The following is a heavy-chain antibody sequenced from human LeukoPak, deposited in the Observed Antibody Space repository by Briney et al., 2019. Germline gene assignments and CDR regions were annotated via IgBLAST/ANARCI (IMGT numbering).Heavy chain of an antibody. Sequence: SETLSLTCTVSGGSISSGSYYWSWIRQPARKGLEWIGRIYTSGSTNYNPSLKSRVTISVDTSKNQFSLKLSSVTAADTAVYYCARGLDWSLYFDYWGQGTLVTVSS. V-gene: IGHV4-61*02. CDR2: IYTSGST. CDR3: ARGLDWSLYFDY. J-gene: IGHJ4*02. D-gene: IGHD3-9*01. CDR1: GGSISSGSYY.